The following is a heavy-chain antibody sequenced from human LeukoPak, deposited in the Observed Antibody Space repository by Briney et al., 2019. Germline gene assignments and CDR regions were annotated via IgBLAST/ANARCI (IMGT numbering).Heavy chain of an antibody. V-gene: IGHV3-74*01. CDR2: INSDGSST. CDR3: ARDTNPERTGLGFDH. CDR1: GFTFSSYW. Sequence: GGSLRLSCAASGFTFSSYWMHWVRQAPGKGLVWVSRINSDGSSTSYADSVKGRFTISRDNAKNTLYLQMNSLRAEDTAVYYCARDTNPERTGLGFDHWGQGTLVTVSS. J-gene: IGHJ5*02. D-gene: IGHD2-8*01.